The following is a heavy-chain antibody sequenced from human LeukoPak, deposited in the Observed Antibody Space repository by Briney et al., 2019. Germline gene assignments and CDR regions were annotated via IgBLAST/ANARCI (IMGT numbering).Heavy chain of an antibody. CDR1: GGSVSSGSYY. CDR3: ARLGGPLGELFLY. J-gene: IGHJ4*02. CDR2: IYYSGST. Sequence: VKPSETLSLTCTVSGGSVSSGSYYWSWIRQPPGKGLEWIGYIYYSGSTNYNPSLKSRVTISVDTSKNQFSLKLNSVTAADTAVYYCARLGGPLGELFLYWGQGTLVTVSS. D-gene: IGHD3-10*01. V-gene: IGHV4-61*01.